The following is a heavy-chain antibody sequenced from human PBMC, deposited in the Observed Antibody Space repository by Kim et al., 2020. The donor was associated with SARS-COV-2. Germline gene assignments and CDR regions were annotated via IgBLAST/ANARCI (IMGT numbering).Heavy chain of an antibody. Sequence: GESLKISCKGSGYSFTSYWIGWVRQMPGKGLEWMGIIYPGDSDTRYSPSFQGQVTISADKSISTAYLQWSSLKASDTAMYYCARSGYSSSWYVSHFDYWGQGTLVTVSS. CDR1: GYSFTSYW. V-gene: IGHV5-51*01. CDR2: IYPGDSDT. D-gene: IGHD6-13*01. CDR3: ARSGYSSSWYVSHFDY. J-gene: IGHJ4*02.